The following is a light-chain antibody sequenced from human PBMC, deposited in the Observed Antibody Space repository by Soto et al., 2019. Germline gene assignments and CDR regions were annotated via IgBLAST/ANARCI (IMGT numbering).Light chain of an antibody. V-gene: IGKV3-20*01. J-gene: IGKJ4*01. CDR2: AAS. CDR3: QQYGSSPLT. Sequence: DIVMTQSPATVSVSPGNRATLSCRASQSISRDLAWYQQKPGQAPRLLIFAASTRATGIPARFSGSGSGTDFTLTISRLEPEDFAVYYCQQYGSSPLTFGGGTKVDIK. CDR1: QSISRD.